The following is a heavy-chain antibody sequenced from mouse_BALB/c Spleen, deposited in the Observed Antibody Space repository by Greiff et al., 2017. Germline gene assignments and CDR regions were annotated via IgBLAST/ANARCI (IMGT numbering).Heavy chain of an antibody. CDR3: ARSKLGRGAMDY. V-gene: IGHV5-4*02. CDR1: GFTFSDYY. CDR2: ISDGGSYT. D-gene: IGHD4-1*01. Sequence: EVHLVESGGGLVKPGGSLKLSCAASGFTFSDYYMYWVRQTPAKRLEWVATISDGGSYTYYPDSVKGRFTISRDNAKNNLYLQMSSLKSEDTAMYYCARSKLGRGAMDYWGQGTSVTVSS. J-gene: IGHJ4*01.